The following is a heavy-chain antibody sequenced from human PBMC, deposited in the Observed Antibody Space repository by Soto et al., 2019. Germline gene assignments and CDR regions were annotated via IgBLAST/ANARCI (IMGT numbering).Heavy chain of an antibody. CDR1: GGSISSYY. J-gene: IGHJ5*02. CDR3: ARYSRRTMIERPGRNWFDP. Sequence: PSETLSLTCTVSGGSISSYYWSWIRQPPGKGLEWIGYIYYSGSTNYNPSLKSRVTISVDTSKNQFSLKLSSVTAADTAVYYCARYSRRTMIERPGRNWFDPRGQGALVTVSS. CDR2: IYYSGST. V-gene: IGHV4-59*01. D-gene: IGHD3-22*01.